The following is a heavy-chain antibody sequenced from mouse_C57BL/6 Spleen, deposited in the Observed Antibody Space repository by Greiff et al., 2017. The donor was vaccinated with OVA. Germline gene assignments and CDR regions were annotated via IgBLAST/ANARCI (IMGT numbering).Heavy chain of an antibody. CDR1: GFTFSSYA. Sequence: EVMLVESGEGLVKPEGSLKLSCAASGFTFSSYAMSWVRQTPEKRLEWVAYISSCGDYIYSADTVKGRFTISRDNARNTLYLQMSSLKSEDTAMYYCTRDDGYYLAWFAYWGQGTLVTVSA. CDR2: ISSCGDYI. D-gene: IGHD2-3*01. CDR3: TRDDGYYLAWFAY. J-gene: IGHJ3*01. V-gene: IGHV5-9-1*02.